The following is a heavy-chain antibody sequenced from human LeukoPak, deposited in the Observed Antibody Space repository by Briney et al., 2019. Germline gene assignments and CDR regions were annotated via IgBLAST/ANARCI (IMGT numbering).Heavy chain of an antibody. Sequence: PSETLSLTCTVSGGSISSGDYYWSWIRQPPGKGLEWIGYVYYSGSTYYNPSLKSRVTISVDTSKNQFSLRLSSVTAADTAVYYCARSRVPAAYYYYYMDVWGKGTTVTVSS. CDR3: ARSRVPAAYYYYYMDV. CDR1: GGSISSGDYY. J-gene: IGHJ6*03. D-gene: IGHD2-2*01. CDR2: VYYSGST. V-gene: IGHV4-30-4*01.